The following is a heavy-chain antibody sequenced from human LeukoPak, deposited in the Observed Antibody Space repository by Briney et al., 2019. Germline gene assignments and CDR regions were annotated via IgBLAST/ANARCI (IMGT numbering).Heavy chain of an antibody. D-gene: IGHD4-23*01. V-gene: IGHV3-23*01. Sequence: QPGGSLRLSCAASGFTFSRNAMAWVRQAPGKGLEWVAGIGSDDNTHYAESVRGRFTISRDISKNTASLQMSSLRAEDTAVYYCAKDILRWSFDSWGQGILVTVSS. J-gene: IGHJ4*02. CDR3: AKDILRWSFDS. CDR2: IGSDDNT. CDR1: GFTFSRNA.